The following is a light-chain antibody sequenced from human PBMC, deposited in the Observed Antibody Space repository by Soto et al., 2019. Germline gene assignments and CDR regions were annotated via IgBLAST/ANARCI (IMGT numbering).Light chain of an antibody. CDR3: QQRSNWPRT. CDR1: QNIRNN. CDR2: GAS. J-gene: IGKJ1*01. V-gene: IGKV3-15*01. Sequence: EVVMTQSPASLSVSPGERATLSCRASQNIRNNLAWYQQKPGQSPRLIISGASTREAGIPGRFSGSGSGTDFTLTISSLEPEDVAVYYCQQRSNWPRTLGQGTKVDIK.